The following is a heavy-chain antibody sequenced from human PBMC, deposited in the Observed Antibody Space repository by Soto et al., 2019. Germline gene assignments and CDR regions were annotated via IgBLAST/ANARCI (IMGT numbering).Heavy chain of an antibody. Sequence: PSETLSLTCAVSGHSISSGYYWGWIRQPPGKGLEWIGSFYHSGSTYYNPSLKSRVTISVDTSKNQFSLKLSSVTAADTAVYYCARHGSNWGQGTLVTVSS. J-gene: IGHJ4*02. V-gene: IGHV4-38-2*01. CDR1: GHSISSGYY. CDR3: ARHGSN. CDR2: FYHSGST.